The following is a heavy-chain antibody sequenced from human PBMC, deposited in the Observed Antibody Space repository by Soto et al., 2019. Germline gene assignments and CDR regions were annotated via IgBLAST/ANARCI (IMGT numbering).Heavy chain of an antibody. CDR2: ISSSSTTI. CDR1: GINFSAYN. Sequence: PWWSMRLCCATCGINFSAYNMTWVRQAPGKGLEWVSYISSSSTTIYYADSVKGRFTISRDDAKNSLYLQMNSLRDEDTAVYYCARDKYRLLLGNFDYWGQGTLVTVSS. V-gene: IGHV3-48*02. J-gene: IGHJ4*02. D-gene: IGHD2-2*01. CDR3: ARDKYRLLLGNFDY.